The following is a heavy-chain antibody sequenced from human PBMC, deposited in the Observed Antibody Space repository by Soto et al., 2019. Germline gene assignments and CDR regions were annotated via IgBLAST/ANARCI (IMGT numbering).Heavy chain of an antibody. D-gene: IGHD3-10*01. CDR1: GGSFSGYY. Sequence: SETLSLTCAVYGGSFSGYYWGCIRQPPGKGLEWIGSIYYGGSTYYNPSLKSRVTLSVDTSKDQFSLRLSSVTAADTAVYYCARQNGSGRSAFDIWGQGTMVTVSS. J-gene: IGHJ3*02. CDR3: ARQNGSGRSAFDI. V-gene: IGHV4-39*01. CDR2: IYYGGST.